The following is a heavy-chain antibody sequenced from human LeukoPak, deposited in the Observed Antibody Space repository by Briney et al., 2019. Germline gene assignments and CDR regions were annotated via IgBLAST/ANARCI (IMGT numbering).Heavy chain of an antibody. Sequence: ASVKVSCKASGYTFSGYYMHWVRQAPGQGLEWMGWINPNSGGTNYAQKFQGRVTMTRDTSMSTAYMELSRLRSDDTAVYYCASLYYYDSSGYPHDAFDIWGQGTMVTVSS. CDR3: ASLYYYDSSGYPHDAFDI. J-gene: IGHJ3*02. D-gene: IGHD3-22*01. V-gene: IGHV1-2*02. CDR2: INPNSGGT. CDR1: GYTFSGYY.